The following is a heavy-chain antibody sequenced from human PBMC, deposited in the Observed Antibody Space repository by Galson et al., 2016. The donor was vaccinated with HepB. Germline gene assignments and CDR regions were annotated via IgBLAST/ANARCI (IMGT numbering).Heavy chain of an antibody. CDR3: VTDFWPTEVG. Sequence: SLRLSCAASGFTFGSYAMNRVRQAPGKGLEWISYIYISGGGINYSDSVKGRFTISRDNAKNSLYLQMNSLRDEDTAVYYCVTDFWPTEVGWGQGTTVIVSS. V-gene: IGHV3-48*02. CDR1: GFTFGSYA. D-gene: IGHD3-3*01. CDR2: IYISGGGI. J-gene: IGHJ6*02.